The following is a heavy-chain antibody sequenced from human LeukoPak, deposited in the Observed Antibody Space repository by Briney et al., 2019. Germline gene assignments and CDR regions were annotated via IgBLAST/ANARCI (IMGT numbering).Heavy chain of an antibody. J-gene: IGHJ4*02. D-gene: IGHD4-17*01. Sequence: SETLSLTCAVSGGSISSYYWSWIRQPPGKGLEWIGYINHSGNTYYIPSLRSRGTISIDTSKNQFSLELSSVTAADTAVYYCARYTVTNLLDFWGQGTLVTVSS. V-gene: IGHV4-4*09. CDR1: GGSISSYY. CDR2: INHSGNT. CDR3: ARYTVTNLLDF.